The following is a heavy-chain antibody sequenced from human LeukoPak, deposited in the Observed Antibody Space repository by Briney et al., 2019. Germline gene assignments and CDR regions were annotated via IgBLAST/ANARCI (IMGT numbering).Heavy chain of an antibody. CDR2: IYPDDSDT. Sequence: PGESLKISCKGSGYSFTSYWIGWVRQMPGKGLEWMGIIYPDDSDTRYSPSFEGQVIISVDKSISTAYLQWSSLKASDTATYYCARHGHCTNGVCYSNYYYCMDVWGKGTTVTVSS. D-gene: IGHD2-8*01. J-gene: IGHJ6*04. CDR3: ARHGHCTNGVCYSNYYYCMDV. CDR1: GYSFTSYW. V-gene: IGHV5-51*01.